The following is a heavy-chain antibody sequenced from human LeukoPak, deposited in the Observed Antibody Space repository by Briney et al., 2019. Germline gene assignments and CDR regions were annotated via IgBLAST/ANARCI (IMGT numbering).Heavy chain of an antibody. CDR1: SGSFRNYY. CDR3: ARADSTGGSALDY. Sequence: SEILSLTCTVSSGSFRNYYWSWIRQPPGKGLEWIGYIYSTASISYSPSLKNRVTISVDMSKNQFSLTLSSVTAADTAIYYCARADSTGGSALDYWGQGTLVIVSP. V-gene: IGHV4-59*08. J-gene: IGHJ4*02. CDR2: IYSTASI. D-gene: IGHD3-22*01.